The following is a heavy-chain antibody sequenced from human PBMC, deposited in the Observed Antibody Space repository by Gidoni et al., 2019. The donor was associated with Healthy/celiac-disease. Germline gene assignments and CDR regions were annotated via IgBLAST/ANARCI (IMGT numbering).Heavy chain of an antibody. J-gene: IGHJ6*02. CDR3: ARDRKLVAATQYYYYGMDV. V-gene: IGHV3-33*01. CDR1: GFTFSSYG. D-gene: IGHD2-15*01. Sequence: QVQLVESGGGVVQPGRSLRLSCAASGFTFSSYGMHWVRQAPGKGLEWVAVIWYDGSNKYYADSVKGRFTISRDNSKNTLYLQMNSLRAEDTAVYYCARDRKLVAATQYYYYGMDVWGQGTTVTVSS. CDR2: IWYDGSNK.